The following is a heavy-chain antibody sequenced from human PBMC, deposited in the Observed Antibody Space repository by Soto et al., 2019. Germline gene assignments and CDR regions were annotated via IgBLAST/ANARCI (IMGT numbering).Heavy chain of an antibody. D-gene: IGHD3-3*01. V-gene: IGHV4-34*01. Sequence: SETLSHTCAVYGGSFSGYYWSWSRQPPGKGLEWIGEINHSGSTNYNPSLKSRVTISVDTSKNQFSLKLSSVTAADTAVYYCRFLEWLGYYYGMDVWGQGTTVTVSS. J-gene: IGHJ6*02. CDR3: RFLEWLGYYYGMDV. CDR2: INHSGST. CDR1: GGSFSGYY.